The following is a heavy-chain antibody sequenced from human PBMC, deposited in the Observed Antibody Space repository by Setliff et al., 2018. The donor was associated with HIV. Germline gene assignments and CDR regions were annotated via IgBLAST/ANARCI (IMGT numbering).Heavy chain of an antibody. CDR3: ARGAYYDFWTEYGGAAFDI. V-gene: IGHV4-34*01. CDR2: INHSGST. J-gene: IGHJ3*02. D-gene: IGHD3-3*01. CDR1: GGSFSGYY. Sequence: PSETLSLTCAVYGGSFSGYYWSWIRQPPGKGLEWIGEINHSGSTNYNPSLKSRVTISVDTSKNQFSLKLTSVTAADTAVYYCARGAYYDFWTEYGGAAFDIWGQGTKVTVSS.